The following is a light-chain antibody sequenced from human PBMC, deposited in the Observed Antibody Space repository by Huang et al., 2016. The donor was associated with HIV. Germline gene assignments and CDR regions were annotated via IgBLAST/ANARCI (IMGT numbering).Light chain of an antibody. Sequence: DIVMTQSPDSLAVSLGERATINCKSNQSVIYNSNNKNYLAWSQQKPGQPPKLLIYWASTRESGVPDRFSGSGSGTDFTLTISSLRAEDVSIYYCHQYYNTPPTFGQGTKVEIK. J-gene: IGKJ1*01. V-gene: IGKV4-1*01. CDR3: HQYYNTPPT. CDR2: WAS. CDR1: QSVIYNSNNKNY.